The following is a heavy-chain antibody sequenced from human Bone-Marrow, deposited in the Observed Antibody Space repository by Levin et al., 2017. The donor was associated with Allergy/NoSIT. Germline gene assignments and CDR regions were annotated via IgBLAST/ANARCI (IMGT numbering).Heavy chain of an antibody. V-gene: IGHV3-30*18. CDR1: GFTFSSYG. CDR2: ISYDGSEK. Sequence: GESLKISCAASGFTFSSYGLHWVRQAPGKGLEWVAGISYDGSEKFYADSVKGRSTISRDNSENTLILQMNSLGAEDTAVYYCAKRAAAGNDYFFYYMDVWGKGTTVTVSS. CDR3: AKRAAAGNDYFFYYMDV. D-gene: IGHD6-13*01. J-gene: IGHJ6*03.